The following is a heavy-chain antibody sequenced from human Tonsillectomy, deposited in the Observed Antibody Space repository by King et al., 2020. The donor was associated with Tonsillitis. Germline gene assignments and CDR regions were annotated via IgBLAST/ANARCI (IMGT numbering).Heavy chain of an antibody. J-gene: IGHJ4*02. CDR3: ARGQTPGYCSGGSCQPPVW. V-gene: IGHV4-31*03. CDR1: GGSISSGGYY. D-gene: IGHD2-15*01. CDR2: ISYSGST. Sequence: QLQESGPGLVKPSQTLSLTCTVSGGSISSGGYYWSWIRQHPGKGLEWIGYISYSGSTYLNPSLKSRVTLSVDTSKNQFSPKLSSVTAADTAVYYCARGQTPGYCSGGSCQPPVWWGQGTLVTVSS.